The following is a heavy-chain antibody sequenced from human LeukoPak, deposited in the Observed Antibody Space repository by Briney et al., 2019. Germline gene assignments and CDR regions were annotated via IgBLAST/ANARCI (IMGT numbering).Heavy chain of an antibody. Sequence: SETLSLTCAVSGGSVSGGNYYWSWIRQPPGKGLEWIGFISSRGSTSYNPSLKSRVTMSLDTSKNQFTLKLSSVTAADTAVYYCARSWSAGNYGNFDYWGQGTPVTVSS. D-gene: IGHD3-9*01. CDR2: ISSRGST. V-gene: IGHV4-61*01. J-gene: IGHJ4*02. CDR3: ARSWSAGNYGNFDY. CDR1: GGSVSGGNYY.